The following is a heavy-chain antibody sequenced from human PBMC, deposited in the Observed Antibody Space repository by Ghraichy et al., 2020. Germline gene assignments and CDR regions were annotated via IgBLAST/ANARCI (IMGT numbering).Heavy chain of an antibody. Sequence: ASVKVSCKASGYTFTGYYMYWVRQAPGQGLEWMGIIYPSGGSTSYAQKFRDRVTMARDTATSTVYLDLSSLRSEDTAVYYCASGYYGAQPAAYWGQGTLVTVSS. V-gene: IGHV1-46*01. CDR3: ASGYYGAQPAAY. CDR1: GYTFTGYY. D-gene: IGHD4-17*01. J-gene: IGHJ4*02. CDR2: IYPSGGST.